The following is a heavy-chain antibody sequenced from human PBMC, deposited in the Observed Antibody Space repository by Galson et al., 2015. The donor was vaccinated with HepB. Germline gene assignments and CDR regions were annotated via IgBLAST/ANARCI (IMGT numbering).Heavy chain of an antibody. CDR2: ISASGRVT. J-gene: IGHJ4*02. Sequence: SLRLSCAASGFTFSSYAIMWVRQAPGKGLEWVSGISASGRVTYYAESLKGRVTISRSKYRNTLYLQMNSLTVEDTAVYYCAKASGPAAGYLDDWGQGTLVTVSS. CDR3: AKASGPAAGYLDD. V-gene: IGHV3-23*01. CDR1: GFTFSSYA. D-gene: IGHD6-13*01.